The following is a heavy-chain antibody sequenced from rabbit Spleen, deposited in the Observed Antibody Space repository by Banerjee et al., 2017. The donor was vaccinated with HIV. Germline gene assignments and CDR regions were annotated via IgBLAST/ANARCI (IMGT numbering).Heavy chain of an antibody. CDR3: ARDTGTSFSTYGMDL. Sequence: QSLEESGGGLVQPEGSLTLTCKASGFSFSSSDYMCWVRQAPGKGLEWIACIYPGSSDYIYSATWAKGRFTISKTSSTTLTLQMTSLTAADTATYFCARDTGTSFSTYGMDLWGPGTLVTVS. D-gene: IGHD8-1*01. J-gene: IGHJ6*01. CDR1: GFSFSSSDY. V-gene: IGHV1S40*01. CDR2: IYPGSSDYI.